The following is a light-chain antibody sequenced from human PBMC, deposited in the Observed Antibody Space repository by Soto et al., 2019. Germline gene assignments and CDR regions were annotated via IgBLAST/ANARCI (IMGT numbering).Light chain of an antibody. J-gene: IGLJ1*01. CDR3: YSYAGSNTYYV. Sequence: QSAVTQPASVSGSPGQSIAISCTGTNSDVGSYNLVSWYQQRPGKAPKLMIYEVNKRPSGVSNRFSGSKFDNTASLTISGLQAEDEADYYCYSYAGSNTYYVFGTGTKVTVL. CDR1: NSDVGSYNL. CDR2: EVN. V-gene: IGLV2-23*02.